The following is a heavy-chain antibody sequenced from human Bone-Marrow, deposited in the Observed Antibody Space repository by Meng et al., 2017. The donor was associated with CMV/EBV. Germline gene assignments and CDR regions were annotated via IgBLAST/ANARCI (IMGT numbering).Heavy chain of an antibody. J-gene: IGHJ6*02. Sequence: GESLKISCKGSGYSFTSYWIGWVRQMPGKGLEWMGIIYPGDSDTRYSPSFQGQVTISADKSLSTAYLQWSSLKASDTAMYYCARQNGYSSSSEYYYYYGMDVWGQGTTVTVSS. D-gene: IGHD6-6*01. CDR3: ARQNGYSSSSEYYYYYGMDV. V-gene: IGHV5-51*01. CDR2: IYPGDSDT. CDR1: GYSFTSYW.